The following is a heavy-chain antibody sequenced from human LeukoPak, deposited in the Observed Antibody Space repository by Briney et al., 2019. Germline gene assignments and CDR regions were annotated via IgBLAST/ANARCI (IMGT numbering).Heavy chain of an antibody. CDR1: GYNCTNYW. CDR3: ARLLLIRGGGRGFDY. V-gene: IGHV5-51*01. Sequence: GESLKISCKASGYNCTNYWIGWVRQMPGKGLEWMGIIYPGDSDTRYSPSFQGQVTISADKSISTAYLQWSSLKASDTAMYYCARLLLIRGGGRGFDYWGQGTLVTVSS. CDR2: IYPGDSDT. J-gene: IGHJ4*02. D-gene: IGHD2-15*01.